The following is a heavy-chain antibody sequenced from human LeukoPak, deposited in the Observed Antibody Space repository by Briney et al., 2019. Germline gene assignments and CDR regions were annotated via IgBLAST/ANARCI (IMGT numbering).Heavy chain of an antibody. Sequence: SETLSLTCTVSGGSISSYYWSWIRQPPGKGLEWIGYTSYSGSTYYNPSLKSRVTISVDTSKNQFSLKLSSVTAADTAVYYCARDGYYDSNGYYYVSGFDIWGQGTMVTVSS. CDR1: GGSISSYY. CDR2: TSYSGST. J-gene: IGHJ3*02. D-gene: IGHD3-22*01. V-gene: IGHV4-59*12. CDR3: ARDGYYDSNGYYYVSGFDI.